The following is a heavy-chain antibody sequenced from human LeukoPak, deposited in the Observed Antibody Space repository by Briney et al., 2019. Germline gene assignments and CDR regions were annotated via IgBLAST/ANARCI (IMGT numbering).Heavy chain of an antibody. V-gene: IGHV3-15*01. Sequence: RGALRLSCAAPVLTFRIAWMSWVRQAPGKGLEWVGYIKSKTDGGTKDYAALLKGRFTISRDDSKNTLYLLTNSLRTEDTAVYYWTSGLWGGFDYWGQGTLVTVSS. CDR1: VLTFRIAW. D-gene: IGHD3-3*01. CDR2: IKSKTDGGTK. CDR3: TSGLWGGFDY. J-gene: IGHJ4*02.